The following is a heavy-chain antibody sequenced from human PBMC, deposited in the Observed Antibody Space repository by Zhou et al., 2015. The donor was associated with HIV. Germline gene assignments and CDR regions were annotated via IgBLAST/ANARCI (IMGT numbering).Heavy chain of an antibody. V-gene: IGHV1-3*01. Sequence: QVQLVQSGAEVKKPGASVKVSCKASGYTFTSYAMHWVRQAPGQRLEWMGWINAGNGNTKYSQKFQGRVTITRDTSASTAYMELSSLTSEDTAVYYCARDWDRPLYYGMDVWGQGTTVTVSS. J-gene: IGHJ6*02. D-gene: IGHD1-26*01. CDR3: ARDWDRPLYYGMDV. CDR2: INAGNGNT. CDR1: GYTFTSYA.